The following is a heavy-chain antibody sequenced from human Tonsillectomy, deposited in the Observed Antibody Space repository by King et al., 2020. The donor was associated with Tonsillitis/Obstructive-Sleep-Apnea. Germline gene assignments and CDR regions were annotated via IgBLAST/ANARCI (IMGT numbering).Heavy chain of an antibody. CDR3: AKEGAGVVVPAAMPYWYFDL. CDR2: ISGSGGST. D-gene: IGHD2-2*01. V-gene: IGHV3-23*04. J-gene: IGHJ2*01. Sequence: VQLVESGGGLVQPGGSLRLSCAASRFTFSSYAMSWVRQAPGKGLEWVSSISGSGGSTYYADSVKGRFTISRDNSKNTLYLQMNSLRAEDTAVYYCAKEGAGVVVPAAMPYWYFDLWGRGTLVTVSS. CDR1: RFTFSSYA.